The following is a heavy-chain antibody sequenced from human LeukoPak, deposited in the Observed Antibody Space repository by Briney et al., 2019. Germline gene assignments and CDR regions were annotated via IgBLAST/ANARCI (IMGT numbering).Heavy chain of an antibody. CDR2: ISGSGSST. Sequence: GGSLRLSCAASGFTFSSYAMSWVRQAPGKGLEWVSAISGSGSSTYYADSVKGRFTISRDNSKNTLYLQMNSLRAEDTAVYYCAKLSGGSCYSHVDYWGQGTLVTVSS. V-gene: IGHV3-23*01. CDR3: AKLSGGSCYSHVDY. CDR1: GFTFSSYA. D-gene: IGHD2-15*01. J-gene: IGHJ4*02.